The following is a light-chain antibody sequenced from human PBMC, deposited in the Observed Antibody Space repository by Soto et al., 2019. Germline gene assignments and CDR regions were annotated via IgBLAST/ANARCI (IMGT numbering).Light chain of an antibody. CDR2: WAS. Sequence: DIVMTQYPDSLAVSLGERVTINCRSSQSVFDSSDNKNYLAWYQQKPGQPPKLLIYWASTRESGVPDRFSGSGSGTGFTLTISSLQTEDVAVYYCQQYFTTPITFGQGTRLEIK. CDR1: QSVFDSSDNKNY. CDR3: QQYFTTPIT. V-gene: IGKV4-1*01. J-gene: IGKJ5*01.